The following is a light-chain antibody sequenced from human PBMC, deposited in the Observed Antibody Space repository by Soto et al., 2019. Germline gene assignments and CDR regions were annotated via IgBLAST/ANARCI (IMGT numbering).Light chain of an antibody. CDR2: LEGSGSY. J-gene: IGLJ2*01. CDR3: ETCDSNTRV. Sequence: QSVLTQSSSASASLGSSVNLTCTLSSGHSSYIIAWHQQQPGKAPRYLMKLEGSGSYNKGSGIPDRFSGSSSGADRYLTISNLQFEDEADYYCETCDSNTRVFGGGTRLTVL. CDR1: SGHSSYI. V-gene: IGLV4-60*02.